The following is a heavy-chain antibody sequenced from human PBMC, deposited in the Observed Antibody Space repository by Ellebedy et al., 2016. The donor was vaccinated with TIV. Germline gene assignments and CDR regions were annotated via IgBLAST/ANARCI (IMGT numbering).Heavy chain of an antibody. Sequence: MPSETLSLTCTVSGGSISSYYWTWIRQPPGKGLEWIGYIYHNGSTNYNPSLESRVTISVDTSKNQFSLKLSSVTAADTAVYYCARQYNYGTSGYYVDYWGQGTLLTVSS. CDR3: ARQYNYGTSGYYVDY. D-gene: IGHD3-22*01. CDR1: GGSISSYY. V-gene: IGHV4-59*08. J-gene: IGHJ4*02. CDR2: IYHNGST.